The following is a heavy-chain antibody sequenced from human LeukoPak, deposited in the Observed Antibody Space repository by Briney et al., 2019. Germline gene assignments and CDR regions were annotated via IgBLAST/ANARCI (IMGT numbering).Heavy chain of an antibody. V-gene: IGHV3-23*01. CDR3: AGSWSPYDAFDI. Sequence: PGGSLRLSCAASGFTLYSYAMSWVRQAPGKGLEWVSAISGSGGSTYYADSVKGRFTISRDNSKNTLYLQMNSLRAEDTAVYYCAGSWSPYDAFDIWGQGTMVSVSS. CDR1: GFTLYSYA. CDR2: ISGSGGST. J-gene: IGHJ3*02. D-gene: IGHD6-13*01.